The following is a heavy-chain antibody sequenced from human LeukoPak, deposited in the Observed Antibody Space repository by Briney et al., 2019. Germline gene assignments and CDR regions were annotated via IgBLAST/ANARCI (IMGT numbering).Heavy chain of an antibody. J-gene: IGHJ6*03. Sequence: ASVKVSCKASGYTFTGYYMHWVRQAPGQGLEWMGWINPNSGGTNYAQKFQGRVTMTRDTSISTAYMELSRLRSDDTAVYYCARVRNYYYYMDVWGKGTTVTVSS. CDR3: ARVRNYYYYMDV. D-gene: IGHD1-14*01. CDR2: INPNSGGT. V-gene: IGHV1-2*02. CDR1: GYTFTGYY.